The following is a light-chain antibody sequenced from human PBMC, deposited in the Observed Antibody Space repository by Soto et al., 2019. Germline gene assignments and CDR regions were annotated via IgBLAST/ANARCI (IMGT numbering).Light chain of an antibody. CDR1: QSLVHSDGNTY. CDR2: KVS. CDR3: KHATHSPWA. V-gene: IGKV2-24*01. Sequence: DIVMTQTPLSSPVTLGQPASISCRSSQSLVHSDGNTYLSWLQQRPGQPPRLLISKVSNRFSGVPDRFRGSGAVTDFTLKIRRVEPEAVGLDYCKHATHSPWAVGQGTKVESK. J-gene: IGKJ1*01.